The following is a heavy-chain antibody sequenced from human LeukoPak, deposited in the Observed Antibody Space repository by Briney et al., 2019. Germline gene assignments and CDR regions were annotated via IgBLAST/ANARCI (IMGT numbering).Heavy chain of an antibody. J-gene: IGHJ6*02. CDR1: GFTVSSNY. V-gene: IGHV3-53*05. D-gene: IGHD3-22*01. Sequence: GGSLRLSCAASGFTVSSNYMSWVRQAPGKGLEWVSVIYSGGSTYYADSVKGRFTISRDNSKNTLYLQMNSLRAEDTAVYYCARDRASITMIVVVIPYYYGMDVWGQGTTVTVSS. CDR2: IYSGGST. CDR3: ARDRASITMIVVVIPYYYGMDV.